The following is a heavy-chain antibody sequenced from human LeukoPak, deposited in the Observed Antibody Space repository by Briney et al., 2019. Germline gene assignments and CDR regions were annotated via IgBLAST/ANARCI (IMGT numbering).Heavy chain of an antibody. V-gene: IGHV4-4*02. D-gene: IGHD4-17*01. CDR3: ARAGYGDSDFDY. Sequence: SEALSLTCAVSGGSITSSNWWSWVRQPPGKELEWIGEIYHSGSTNYKPSLKSRVTISVDTSKNQFSLKLNSVTAADTAVYYCARAGYGDSDFDYWGQGTLVTVSS. CDR2: IYHSGST. CDR1: GGSITSSNW. J-gene: IGHJ4*02.